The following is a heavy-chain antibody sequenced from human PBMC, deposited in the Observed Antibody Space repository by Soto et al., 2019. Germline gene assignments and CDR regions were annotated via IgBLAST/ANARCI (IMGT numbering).Heavy chain of an antibody. V-gene: IGHV4-39*01. CDR3: ARGRGYSSGWYTGNYFDS. CDR1: GGPISSSSYY. CDR2: VYHSGST. Sequence: SETLSLTCTVSGGPISSSSYYWGWIRQPPGKGLEWIGSVYHSGSTYYNPSLKSRVTISVDTSKNQFSLKLSSVTAADTAVYYCARGRGYSSGWYTGNYFDSWAQGTLVTVSS. J-gene: IGHJ4*02. D-gene: IGHD6-19*01.